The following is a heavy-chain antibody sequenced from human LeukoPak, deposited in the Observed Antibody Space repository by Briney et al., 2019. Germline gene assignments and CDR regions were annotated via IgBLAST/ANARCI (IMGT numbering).Heavy chain of an antibody. D-gene: IGHD2-2*01. Sequence: ASVKVSCKASGYTFTGYYMHWVRQAPGQGLEWMGRINPNSGGTNYAQKFQGRVTMTRDTSISTAYMELSRLRSDDTAVYYCARALGYCSSTSCYYMDVWGKGTTVTVSS. J-gene: IGHJ6*03. CDR2: INPNSGGT. CDR1: GYTFTGYY. CDR3: ARALGYCSSTSCYYMDV. V-gene: IGHV1-2*02.